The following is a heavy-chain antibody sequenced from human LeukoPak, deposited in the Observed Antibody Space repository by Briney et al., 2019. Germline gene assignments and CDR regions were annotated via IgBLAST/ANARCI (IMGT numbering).Heavy chain of an antibody. Sequence: GASLRLSCAASGFTFSSYAMSWVRQAPGKGLEWVSAISGSGGSTYYADSVKGRFTISRDNSKNTLYLQMNSLRAEDTAVYYCAKEGNRRRYYYDSSGYYHFDYWGQGTLVTVSS. CDR3: AKEGNRRRYYYDSSGYYHFDY. CDR1: GFTFSSYA. D-gene: IGHD3-22*01. J-gene: IGHJ4*02. V-gene: IGHV3-23*01. CDR2: ISGSGGST.